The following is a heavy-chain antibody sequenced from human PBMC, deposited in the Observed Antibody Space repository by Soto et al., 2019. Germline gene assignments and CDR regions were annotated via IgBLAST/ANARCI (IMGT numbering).Heavy chain of an antibody. CDR3: AKNLWFGESVFDS. V-gene: IGHV3-23*01. Sequence: EVQLLESGGRLVQPGGSLRLACEVSGFTFTNYAMSWVRQAPGKGLEWLSRISGSGGSTSYADSVKGRFTVSRDNSKNTLYLQMDSLRTEDTAVFYCAKNLWFGESVFDSWGQGTLGTLSS. CDR1: GFTFTNYA. D-gene: IGHD3-10*01. J-gene: IGHJ4*02. CDR2: ISGSGGST.